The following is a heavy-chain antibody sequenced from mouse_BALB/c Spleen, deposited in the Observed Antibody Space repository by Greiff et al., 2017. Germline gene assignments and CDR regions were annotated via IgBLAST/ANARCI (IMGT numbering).Heavy chain of an antibody. CDR1: GFTFSSYG. J-gene: IGHJ4*01. CDR3: ARPYDYDGGGYYYAMDY. V-gene: IGHV5-6*01. CDR2: ISSGGSYT. D-gene: IGHD2-4*01. Sequence: EVKVVESGGDLVKPGGSLKLSCAASGFTFSSYGMSWVRQTPDKRLEWVATISSGGSYTYYPDSVKGRFTISRDNAKNTLYLQMSSLKSEDTAMYYCARPYDYDGGGYYYAMDYWGQGTSVTVSS.